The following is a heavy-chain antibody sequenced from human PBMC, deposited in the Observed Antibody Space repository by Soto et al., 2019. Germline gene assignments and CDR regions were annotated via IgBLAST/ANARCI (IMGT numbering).Heavy chain of an antibody. Sequence: ASVKVSCKVSGYTLTELSMHWVRQAPGKGLEWMGGFDPEDGETIYAQKFQGRVTMTEDTSTDTAYMELSSLRSEDTAVYYCATTDCRGGSCYSYYFDYWGQGTLVTVSS. CDR3: ATTDCRGGSCYSYYFDY. J-gene: IGHJ4*02. D-gene: IGHD2-15*01. CDR1: GYTLTELS. V-gene: IGHV1-24*01. CDR2: FDPEDGET.